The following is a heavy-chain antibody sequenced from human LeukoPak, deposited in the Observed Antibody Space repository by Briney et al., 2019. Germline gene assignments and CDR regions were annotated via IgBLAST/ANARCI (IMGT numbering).Heavy chain of an antibody. CDR3: ARSTGNYREFDY. V-gene: IGHV4-59*08. CDR1: DGSISNYY. Sequence: PSETLSLTCTASDGSISNYYWSWIRQPPGKGPEWIGYISYSGSTNYNPPLKSRVTISVDTSKNQFSLRLRSVTAADTAVYYCARSTGNYREFDYWGQGTLVTVSS. CDR2: ISYSGST. J-gene: IGHJ4*02. D-gene: IGHD3-9*01.